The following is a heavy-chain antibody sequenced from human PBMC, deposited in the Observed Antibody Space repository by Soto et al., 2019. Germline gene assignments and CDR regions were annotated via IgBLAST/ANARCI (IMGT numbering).Heavy chain of an antibody. CDR3: ARDLYDYVWGSSVSDY. D-gene: IGHD3-16*01. CDR1: GYTFTSYG. Sequence: QVQLVQSGAEVKKPGASVKVSCKASGYTFTSYGISWVRQAPGQGLEWMGWISAYNGNTNYAQKLQGRVTKTTDTTTSTAYMELRSLRSDDTAVYYCARDLYDYVWGSSVSDYWGQGTLVTVSS. V-gene: IGHV1-18*04. CDR2: ISAYNGNT. J-gene: IGHJ4*02.